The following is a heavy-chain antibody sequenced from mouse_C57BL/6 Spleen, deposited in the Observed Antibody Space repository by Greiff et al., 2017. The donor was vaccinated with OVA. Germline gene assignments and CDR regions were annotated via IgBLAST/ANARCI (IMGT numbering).Heavy chain of an antibody. V-gene: IGHV1-62-2*01. CDR3: ARHENGGFSHYDGDRLDY. Sequence: VKLMESGAELVKPGASVKLSCKASGYTFTEYTIHWVKQRSGQGLEWIGWFYPGSGSIKYNEKFKDKATLTADKYSSTVYMELSRLTSEDSAVDYYARHENGGFSHYDGDRLDYWGQGTTLTVSS. J-gene: IGHJ2*01. CDR1: GYTFTEYT. CDR2: FYPGSGSI. D-gene: IGHD2-3*01.